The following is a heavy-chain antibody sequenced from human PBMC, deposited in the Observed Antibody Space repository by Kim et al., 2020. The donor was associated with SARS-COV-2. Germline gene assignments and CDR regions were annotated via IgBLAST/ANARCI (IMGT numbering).Heavy chain of an antibody. CDR2: DGNEK. D-gene: IGHD3-16*01. V-gene: IGHV3-7*03. Sequence: DGNEKYYVESVKGRFTISRDNAKNSLYLQMNRLRVEDTAVYYCTRAGGWYWGQGSLVTVSS. J-gene: IGHJ4*02. CDR3: TRAGGWY.